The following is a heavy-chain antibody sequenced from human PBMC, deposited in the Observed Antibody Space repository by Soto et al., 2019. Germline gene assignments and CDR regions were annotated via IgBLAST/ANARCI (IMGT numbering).Heavy chain of an antibody. CDR1: GFTFSNYG. CDR3: AKDHLTTTVTTVGY. J-gene: IGHJ4*02. V-gene: IGHV3-30*18. CDR2: ISYHGSDK. D-gene: IGHD4-17*01. Sequence: QVQLVESGGGVVQPGRSLRLSCAASGFTFSNYGMHWVLQAPGKGLEWVAVISYHGSDKYYADSVKGRFTISRDNSKNTLYLQMDSLRAEDTAVYYCAKDHLTTTVTTVGYWGQGTLVTVSS.